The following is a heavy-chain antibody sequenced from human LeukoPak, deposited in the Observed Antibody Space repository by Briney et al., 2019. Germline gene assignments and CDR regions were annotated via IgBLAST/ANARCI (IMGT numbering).Heavy chain of an antibody. CDR2: IYYSGST. CDR3: TSYYYDSSGYYNFDY. CDR1: GGSISSYY. J-gene: IGHJ4*02. V-gene: IGHV4-59*01. Sequence: SETLSLTCTVSGGSISSYYWSWIRQPPGKGLEWIGYIYYSGSTNYNPSLKNRVTISVDTSKNQFSLKLSSVTAADTAVYYCTSYYYDSSGYYNFDYWGQGTLVTVSS. D-gene: IGHD3-22*01.